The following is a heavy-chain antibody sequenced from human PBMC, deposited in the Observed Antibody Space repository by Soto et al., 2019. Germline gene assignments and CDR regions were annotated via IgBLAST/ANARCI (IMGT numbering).Heavy chain of an antibody. J-gene: IGHJ4*02. V-gene: IGHV4-39*02. CDR2: IYYSGNT. CDR1: GGSISRSSHH. D-gene: IGHD2-8*01. CDR3: AREENGQSHY. Sequence: PSETLSLTCTVSGGSISRSSHHWAWIRQPPGKGLEWIGSIYYSGNTYHNPSLKNRVTISVDTSKNQFSLKLSSVTAADTSVYYCAREENGQSHYWGQGTLVTVSS.